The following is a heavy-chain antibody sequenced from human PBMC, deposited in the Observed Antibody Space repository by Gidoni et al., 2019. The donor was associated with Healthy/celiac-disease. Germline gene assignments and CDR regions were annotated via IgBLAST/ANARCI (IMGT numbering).Heavy chain of an antibody. CDR1: GGTFSSYA. D-gene: IGHD6-6*01. CDR2: IIPILGTA. V-gene: IGHV1-69*01. CDR3: ARGGWGIAARPSDNWFDP. J-gene: IGHJ5*02. Sequence: QVQLVQSGAEVKKPGSSVKVSCKASGGTFSSYAISWVRQAPGQGLEWMGGIIPILGTANYEQKFQGRVTITADESTSTAYMELSSLRSEDTAVYYCARGGWGIAARPSDNWFDPWGQGTLVTVSS.